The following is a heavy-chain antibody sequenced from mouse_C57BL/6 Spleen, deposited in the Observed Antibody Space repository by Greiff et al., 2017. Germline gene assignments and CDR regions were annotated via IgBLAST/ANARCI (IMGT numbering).Heavy chain of an antibody. CDR3: ARGCTTVPHFDY. Sequence: VQLQQSGPELVKPGDSVKISCKASGYSFTGYFMNWVMQSHGKSLEWIGRLNPYNGDTFSNQKFKGKATLTVDKSSSTAHMELRRLTSEDSAVYYCARGCTTVPHFDYWGQGTTLTVAS. CDR2: LNPYNGDT. CDR1: GYSFTGYF. J-gene: IGHJ2*01. D-gene: IGHD1-1*01. V-gene: IGHV1-20*01.